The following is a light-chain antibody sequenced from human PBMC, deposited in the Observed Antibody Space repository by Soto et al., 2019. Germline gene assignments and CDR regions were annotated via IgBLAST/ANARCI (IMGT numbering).Light chain of an antibody. V-gene: IGLV1-47*01. Sequence: QSVLTQPPSASGTPGQGVTISCSGSSSNIGSNFVYWYQQLPGTAPKLLIYRNNQRPSGVPDRFSGSKSGTSASLAISGLRPEDEADYSCAAWDDSLSRRVFGGGTKLTVL. CDR1: SSNIGSNF. CDR2: RNN. J-gene: IGLJ2*01. CDR3: AAWDDSLSRRV.